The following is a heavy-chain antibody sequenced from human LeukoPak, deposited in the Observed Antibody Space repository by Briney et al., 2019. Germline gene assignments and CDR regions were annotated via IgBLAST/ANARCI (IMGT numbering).Heavy chain of an antibody. CDR3: ANDFDY. J-gene: IGHJ4*02. V-gene: IGHV3-23*01. CDR1: GFTFNNYA. Sequence: PGGSLRLSCAASGFTFNNYAMSWVRQAPGKGLEWVSTISGSGDYTYYADSVKGRFTISRDISKNTLYLQMNSLRAGDTAVYYCANDFDYWGQGTLVTVSS. CDR2: ISGSGDYT.